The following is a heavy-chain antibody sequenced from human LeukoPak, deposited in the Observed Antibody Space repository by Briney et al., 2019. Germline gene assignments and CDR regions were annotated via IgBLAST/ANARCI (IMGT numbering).Heavy chain of an antibody. CDR1: GFTFSNYA. J-gene: IGHJ4*02. V-gene: IGHV3-23*01. CDR2: INTNSGSI. CDR3: AKQSPYGGRFGVDDD. D-gene: IGHD1-26*01. Sequence: GGSLRLSCAASGFTFSNYAMSWVRQAPGEGPEWVSAINTNSGSIYYTDSVKGRFTTSRDNSRNTLYLQMNDLRPEDTAVYSCAKQSPYGGRFGVDDDWGRGTLVTVSS.